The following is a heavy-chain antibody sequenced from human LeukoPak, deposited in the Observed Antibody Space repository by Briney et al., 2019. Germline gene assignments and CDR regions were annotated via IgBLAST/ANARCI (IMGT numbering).Heavy chain of an antibody. V-gene: IGHV4-39*01. CDR3: AAENGNFWIGYHYFED. J-gene: IGHJ4*02. CDR1: GGSLGSSSYY. D-gene: IGHD3-3*01. CDR2: IYFDGNS. Sequence: SETLSLTCTVSGGSLGSSSYYWGWIRQPPGKDLEWIGTIYFDGNSFYNPSLKSRVTISIDMSKNQFSLKLGSVTAADTAIYYCAAENGNFWIGYHYFEDWGQGTLVSVSS.